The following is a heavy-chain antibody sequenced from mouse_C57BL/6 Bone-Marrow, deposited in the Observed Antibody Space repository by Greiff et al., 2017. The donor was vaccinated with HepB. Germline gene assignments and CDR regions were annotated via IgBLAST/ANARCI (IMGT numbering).Heavy chain of an antibody. Sequence: VQLQQSGPELVKPGASVKISCKASGYTFTDYYMNWVKQSHGKSLEWIGDINPNNGGTSYNQKFKGKATLTVDKSSSTAYMELRSLTSEDSAVYYCARSDGWYFDVWGTGTTVTVSS. J-gene: IGHJ1*03. D-gene: IGHD2-3*01. CDR3: ARSDGWYFDV. V-gene: IGHV1-26*01. CDR1: GYTFTDYY. CDR2: INPNNGGT.